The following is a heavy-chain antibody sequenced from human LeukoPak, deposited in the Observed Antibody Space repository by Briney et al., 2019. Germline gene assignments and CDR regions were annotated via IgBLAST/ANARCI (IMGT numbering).Heavy chain of an antibody. Sequence: PSETMSLTCTVYGGSISSSSYYWGWIRQPPGKGLEWIGSIYYSGSTYYKPSLKSRVAISVDTSKNQFSLKLSSVTAADTAVYYCARDFLSSVFGVVTPNWFDPWGQGTLVTVSS. CDR2: IYYSGST. D-gene: IGHD3-3*01. J-gene: IGHJ5*02. V-gene: IGHV4-39*07. CDR1: GGSISSSSYY. CDR3: ARDFLSSVFGVVTPNWFDP.